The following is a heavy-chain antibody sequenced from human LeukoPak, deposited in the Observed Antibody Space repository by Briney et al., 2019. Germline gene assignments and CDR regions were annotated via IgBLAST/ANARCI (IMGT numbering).Heavy chain of an antibody. D-gene: IGHD6-6*01. CDR1: GFTFSRYV. CDR3: VRRDIYTTSSWGAFDI. Sequence: GGSLRLSCAASGFTFSRYVMNWVRQVPGRRPDWVSSISATGGEIFYADSVKGRFTISRDNSNNMVYLQMDSLRTDDTALYYCVRRDIYTTSSWGAFDIWGQGTLVTVSS. CDR2: ISATGGEI. J-gene: IGHJ3*02. V-gene: IGHV3-23*01.